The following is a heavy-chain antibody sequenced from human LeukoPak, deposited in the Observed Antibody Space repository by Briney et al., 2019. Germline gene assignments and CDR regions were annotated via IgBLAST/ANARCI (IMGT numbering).Heavy chain of an antibody. D-gene: IGHD3-10*01. CDR3: ARRGSALEWFDP. V-gene: IGHV5-51*01. CDR2: IYPGDSDT. J-gene: IGHJ5*02. CDR1: GYRFTSYW. Sequence: GESLKISCKGSGYRFTSYWIGWVRQMPGKGLEWMGIIYPGDSDTRYRPSFQGQVTISADKSITTAYLQWSSLKASDTAIYYCARRGSALEWFDPWGQGTLVTVSS.